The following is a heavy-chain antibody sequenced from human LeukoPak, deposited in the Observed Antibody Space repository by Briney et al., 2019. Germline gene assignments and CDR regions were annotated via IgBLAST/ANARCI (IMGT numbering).Heavy chain of an antibody. V-gene: IGHV3-30*18. CDR1: GFTFSSYG. CDR2: ISYDGSNK. J-gene: IGHJ4*02. Sequence: GGSLRLSCAASGFTFSSYGMHWVRQAPGKGLEWVAVISYDGSNKYYADSVKGRFTISRDNSKNTLYLQMNSLRAEDTAVYYCAKDLPDYGDYGDYFDYWGQGTLVTVSS. CDR3: AKDLPDYGDYGDYFDY. D-gene: IGHD4-17*01.